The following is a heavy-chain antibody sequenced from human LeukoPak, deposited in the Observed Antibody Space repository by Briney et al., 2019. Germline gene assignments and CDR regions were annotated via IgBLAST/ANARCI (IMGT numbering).Heavy chain of an antibody. CDR3: ASGRITMFGAFDI. CDR2: INYSGST. J-gene: IGHJ3*02. V-gene: IGHV4-39*01. Sequence: SQTLSLTCTVSGGSISSSSYYWGWIRQPPGKGLEWIGSINYSGSTYYNPSLKSRVTISVDTSKNQFSLKLSSVTAADTAVYYCASGRITMFGAFDIWGQGTMVTVSS. CDR1: GGSISSSSYY. D-gene: IGHD3-10*02.